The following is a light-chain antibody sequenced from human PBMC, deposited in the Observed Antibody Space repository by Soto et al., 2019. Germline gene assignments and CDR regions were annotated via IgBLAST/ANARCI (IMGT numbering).Light chain of an antibody. CDR1: RLREKY. CDR2: QDN. V-gene: IGLV3-1*01. CDR3: QAWDSSAVV. J-gene: IGLJ2*01. Sequence: SYELTQPPSVSVSPGLTATITCSGDRLREKYAYWYQQKAGQSPILVIYQDNKRPSGIPDRFSGSNSGNTATLTISGTQDGDEADYYCQAWDSSAVVFGGGTKVTVL.